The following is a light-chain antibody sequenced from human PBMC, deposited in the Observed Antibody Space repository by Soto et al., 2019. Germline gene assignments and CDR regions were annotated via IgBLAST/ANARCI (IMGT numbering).Light chain of an antibody. J-gene: IGKJ5*01. CDR2: GAS. Sequence: EIVMTQSPATLSVSPGERATLSCRASQSITRNLAWYQQSPGQAPRLLIYGASSRATGIPDRFSGSGSGTDFTLTISRLEPEDFAVFYCQHYDSLPITFGQGTRLEIK. CDR3: QHYDSLPIT. CDR1: QSITRN. V-gene: IGKV3-20*01.